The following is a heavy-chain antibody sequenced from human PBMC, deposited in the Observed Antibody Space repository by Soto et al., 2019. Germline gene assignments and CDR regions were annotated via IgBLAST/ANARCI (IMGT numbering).Heavy chain of an antibody. J-gene: IGHJ6*02. D-gene: IGHD6-13*01. CDR3: AREYSSSWYVRINYYYYGMDV. CDR2: IWYDGSNK. V-gene: IGHV3-33*01. Sequence: GGSLRLSCAASGFTFSSYGMHWVRQAPGKGLEWVAVIWYDGSNKYYADSVKGRFTISRDNSKNTLYLQMNSLRAEDTAVYYCAREYSSSWYVRINYYYYGMDVWGQGTTVTVSS. CDR1: GFTFSSYG.